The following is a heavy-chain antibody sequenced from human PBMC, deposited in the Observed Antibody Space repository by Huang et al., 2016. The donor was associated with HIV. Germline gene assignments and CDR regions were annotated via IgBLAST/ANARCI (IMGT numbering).Heavy chain of an antibody. Sequence: LGNFDMHWVRQAPGKGLEVVAVVSNDGSQTDYTDSVRGRFTVSRDNSNNTLYLEMNSLRAEDTAVYYCAKKAYYGSGSYYYYYYYIDVWGKGTTVTVSS. D-gene: IGHD3-10*01. CDR1: LGNFD. CDR2: VSNDGSQT. V-gene: IGHV3-30*18. CDR3: AKKAYYGSGSYYYYYYYIDV. J-gene: IGHJ6*03.